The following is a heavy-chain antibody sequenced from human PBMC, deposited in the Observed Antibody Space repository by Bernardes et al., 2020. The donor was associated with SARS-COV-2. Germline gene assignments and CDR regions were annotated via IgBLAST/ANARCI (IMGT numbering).Heavy chain of an antibody. Sequence: GSLRLSCAASGFTFSSYAMIWVRQAPGKGLEWVSAISGIGGSTYYADSVKGRFTISRDNSKNTLYLQMNSLRAEDTAVYYCAKDSRVVVVPAAYMDVWGKGTTVTVSS. CDR3: AKDSRVVVVPAAYMDV. J-gene: IGHJ6*03. CDR2: ISGIGGST. V-gene: IGHV3-23*01. D-gene: IGHD2-2*01. CDR1: GFTFSSYA.